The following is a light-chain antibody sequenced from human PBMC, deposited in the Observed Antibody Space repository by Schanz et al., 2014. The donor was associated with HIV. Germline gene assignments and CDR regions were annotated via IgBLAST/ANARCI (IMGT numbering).Light chain of an antibody. J-gene: IGLJ3*02. V-gene: IGLV2-14*03. CDR2: DVT. CDR1: SSDVGGHNY. CDR3: SSFTSTTTVV. Sequence: QSALTQPASVSGSPGQSITISCTGVSSDVGGHNYVSWYQQHPGRAPQLMIYDVTYRPSGVSDRFSGSKSGNTASLTISGLQAEDEADYYCSSFTSTTTVVFGGGTKLTVL.